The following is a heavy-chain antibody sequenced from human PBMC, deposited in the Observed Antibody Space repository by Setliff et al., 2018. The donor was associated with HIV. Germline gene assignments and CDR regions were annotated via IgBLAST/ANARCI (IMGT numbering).Heavy chain of an antibody. J-gene: IGHJ4*02. CDR3: AKDPRAAVATICDY. Sequence: GGSLRLSCAASGFTFSSYAMSWVLQAPGKGLEWVSAISGSGGSTYYADSVKGRFTISRDNSKNTLYLQMNSLRAEDTAVYYCAKDPRAAVATICDYWGQGTLVTVSS. D-gene: IGHD5-12*01. CDR1: GFTFSSYA. V-gene: IGHV3-23*01. CDR2: ISGSGGST.